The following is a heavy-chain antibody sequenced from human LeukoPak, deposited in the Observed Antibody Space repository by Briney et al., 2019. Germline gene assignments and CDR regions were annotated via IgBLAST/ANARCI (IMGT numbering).Heavy chain of an antibody. D-gene: IGHD6-13*01. CDR1: GSTFYTYG. CDR3: ARGAQLTDY. Sequence: GGSLRLSCAASGSTFYTYGMHWVRQAPGKGLEYVSGIGPDGGTTYYANSVKGRFTISRGNSKYMLYLQMGSLTADDMAVYYCARGAQLTDYWGQGTLVTVSS. V-gene: IGHV3-64*01. J-gene: IGHJ4*02. CDR2: IGPDGGTT.